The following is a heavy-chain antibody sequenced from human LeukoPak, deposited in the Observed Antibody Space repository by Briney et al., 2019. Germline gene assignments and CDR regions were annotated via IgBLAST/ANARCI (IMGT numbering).Heavy chain of an antibody. Sequence: AGGSLSLSCAASGFTFSSYGIHWVRQAPGKGLEGVAFIRHDGRNKYYADSVKGRFTSSRDNSKNMLYLQMNSLRVEDTAVYYCAKAPLAHCGGDCYSRWGQGTLVTVSS. CDR2: IRHDGRNK. V-gene: IGHV3-30*02. CDR3: AKAPLAHCGGDCYSR. D-gene: IGHD2-21*01. CDR1: GFTFSSYG. J-gene: IGHJ4*02.